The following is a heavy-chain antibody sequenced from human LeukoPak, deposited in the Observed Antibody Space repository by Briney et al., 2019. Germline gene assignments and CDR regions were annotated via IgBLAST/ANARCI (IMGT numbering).Heavy chain of an antibody. D-gene: IGHD1-26*01. CDR2: IFPGDSGT. J-gene: IGHJ4*02. Sequence: GESLKISCKGSGYTFASYWIAWVRQTPGKGLEWMGIIFPGDSGTTYSPSFEGQVTISVDDSIDTAYLQWSSLKASDTAMYYCARRGSYFDYWGQGTLVTVSS. V-gene: IGHV5-51*01. CDR1: GYTFASYW. CDR3: ARRGSYFDY.